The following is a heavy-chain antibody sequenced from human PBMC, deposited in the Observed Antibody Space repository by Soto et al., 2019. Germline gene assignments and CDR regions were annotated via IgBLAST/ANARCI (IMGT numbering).Heavy chain of an antibody. Sequence: GGSLRLSCAASGFTFRSYAMSWVRQAPGKGPEWVSGIDSSGRNIYYADSVEGRFTTSRDNAKNSLYLQMNSLRVEDTALYFCARDESAGSSTSNWGQGTLVTVSS. CDR2: IDSSGRNI. CDR3: ARDESAGSSTSN. V-gene: IGHV3-21*01. CDR1: GFTFRSYA. D-gene: IGHD2-2*01. J-gene: IGHJ4*02.